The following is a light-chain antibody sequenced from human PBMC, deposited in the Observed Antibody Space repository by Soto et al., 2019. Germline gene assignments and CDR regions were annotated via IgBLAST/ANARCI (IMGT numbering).Light chain of an antibody. CDR2: AAS. V-gene: IGKV1-6*01. CDR1: QGIRND. J-gene: IGKJ1*01. Sequence: AIQMTQSPSSLSASVGDRVIITCRASQGIRNDLGWYQQKPGKAPKLLIYAASNLEGGVPSRFSGSGSGTDFTLTIGSLQPEDFVTYYCLQDYSYPRTFGQGTKVEI. CDR3: LQDYSYPRT.